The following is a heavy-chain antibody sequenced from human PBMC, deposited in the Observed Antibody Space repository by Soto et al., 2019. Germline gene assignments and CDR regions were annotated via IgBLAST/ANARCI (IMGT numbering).Heavy chain of an antibody. CDR2: IYPGDSDT. J-gene: IGHJ6*02. Sequence: PGESLKISCKGSGYSFTSYWIGWVRQMPGKGLEWMGIIYPGDSDTRYSPSFQGQVTISADKSISTAYLQWSSLKASDTAMYYCARLAENGSSGYDLSSGMDVWGQGTTVTVSS. CDR3: ARLAENGSSGYDLSSGMDV. CDR1: GYSFTSYW. V-gene: IGHV5-51*01. D-gene: IGHD5-12*01.